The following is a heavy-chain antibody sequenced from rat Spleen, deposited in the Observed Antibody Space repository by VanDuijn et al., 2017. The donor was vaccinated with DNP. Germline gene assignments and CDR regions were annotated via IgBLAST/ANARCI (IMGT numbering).Heavy chain of an antibody. Sequence: EVQLVESGGGLVQPGRSLKLSCAASGFSFSDYNMAWVRQAPKKGLEWVATISYDGISINYRDSVKGRFTISRDNAKSTLYLQMNSLRSEDMATYYCVRWNSGHFDYWGQGVMVTVSS. CDR1: GFSFSDYN. CDR3: VRWNSGHFDY. CDR2: ISYDGISI. D-gene: IGHD4-3*01. V-gene: IGHV5-7*01. J-gene: IGHJ2*01.